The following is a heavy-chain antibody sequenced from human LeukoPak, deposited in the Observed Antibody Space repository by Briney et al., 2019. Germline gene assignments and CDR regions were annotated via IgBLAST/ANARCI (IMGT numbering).Heavy chain of an antibody. D-gene: IGHD3-10*01. J-gene: IGHJ4*02. V-gene: IGHV4-30-2*01. CDR3: ARGSRRPQFGELSYYFDY. CDR2: IYHSGST. Sequence: SETLSLTCAVSGGSISSGGSWSWIRQPPGKGLEWIGYIYHSGSTYYNPSLKSRVTISVDRSKNQFSLKLSSVTAAGTAVYYCARGSRRPQFGELSYYFDYWGQGTLVTVSS. CDR1: GGSISSGGS.